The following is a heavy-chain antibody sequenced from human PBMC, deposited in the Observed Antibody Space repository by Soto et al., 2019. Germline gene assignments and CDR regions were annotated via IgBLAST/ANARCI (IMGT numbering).Heavy chain of an antibody. CDR1: GFTFSSHG. CDR3: AKDRYGSGTYYFDY. V-gene: IGHV3-30*02. D-gene: IGHD3-10*01. Sequence: GGSLRLSCAASGFTFSSHGMHWVRQAPGKGLEWVAVIWYDGSNKYYADSVKGRFTISRDNSKNTLYLQMNSLRAEDTAVYYCAKDRYGSGTYYFDYWGQGTLVTVSS. J-gene: IGHJ4*02. CDR2: IWYDGSNK.